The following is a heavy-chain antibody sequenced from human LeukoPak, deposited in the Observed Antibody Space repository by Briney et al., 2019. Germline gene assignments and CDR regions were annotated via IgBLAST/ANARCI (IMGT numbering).Heavy chain of an antibody. CDR3: ASSLIRYNWNDGSDAFDI. CDR1: GYSFISYW. Sequence: SLQIPSKGSGYSFISYWNGRWLQLPAKGLEGMGMIYPGDSDTSYNPSFQGQVTISADKSISTVYLQWSCLNAADTAMYYCASSLIRYNWNDGSDAFDIWGQGTMVTVSS. D-gene: IGHD1-1*01. J-gene: IGHJ3*02. V-gene: IGHV5-51*01. CDR2: IYPGDSDT.